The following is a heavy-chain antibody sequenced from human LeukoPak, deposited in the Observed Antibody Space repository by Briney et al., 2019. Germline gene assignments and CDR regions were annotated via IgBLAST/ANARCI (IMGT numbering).Heavy chain of an antibody. J-gene: IGHJ6*03. CDR3: AAGYYYSSGSSYMDV. V-gene: IGHV1-8*01. Sequence: ASVKVSCKASGYTFTSYDINWVRQATGQGLEWMGWMNPNSGNTGYAQKFQGRVTMTRNTSISTAYMELSSLRSEDTAVYYCAAGYYYSSGSSYMDVWGKGTTVTISS. D-gene: IGHD3-10*01. CDR2: MNPNSGNT. CDR1: GYTFTSYD.